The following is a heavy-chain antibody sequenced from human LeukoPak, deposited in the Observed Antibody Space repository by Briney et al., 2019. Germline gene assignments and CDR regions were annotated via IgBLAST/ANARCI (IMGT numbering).Heavy chain of an antibody. J-gene: IGHJ5*02. V-gene: IGHV3-23*01. D-gene: IGHD3-22*01. Sequence: GGSLKLSCAASGFTFTNYGMSWVRQAPGKGLEWVSAISGGGGSTFYADSVKGRFTISRDNSKNTLYLQMKSLRAEDTAVYYCAKLEAGTMMGRGVAIGFDRWGKG. CDR2: ISGGGGST. CDR3: AKLEAGTMMGRGVAIGFDR. CDR1: GFTFTNYG.